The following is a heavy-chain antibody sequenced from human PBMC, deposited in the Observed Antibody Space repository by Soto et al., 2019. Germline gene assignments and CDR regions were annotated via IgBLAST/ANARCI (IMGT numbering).Heavy chain of an antibody. CDR3: ARSIAVAGGTWYYGMDV. CDR2: IIPIFGTA. J-gene: IGHJ6*02. V-gene: IGHV1-69*13. Sequence: GASVTVCCKAPGGTISSYAISWVRQAPGQGLEWMGGIIPIFGTANYAQKFQGRVTITADESTSTAYMELSNLRSEDTAVYYCARSIAVAGGTWYYGMDVWGQGTTVTAP. D-gene: IGHD6-19*01. CDR1: GGTISSYA.